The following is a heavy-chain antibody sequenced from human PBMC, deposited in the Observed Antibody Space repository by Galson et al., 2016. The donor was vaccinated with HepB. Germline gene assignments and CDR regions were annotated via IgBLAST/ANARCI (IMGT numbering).Heavy chain of an antibody. J-gene: IGHJ4*02. Sequence: SLRLSCAASGFTFKSHSMSWVRQAPGKGLEWVSAISENGGSTHYADSVKGRFTISRDNSKNTLYLQMNSVRAEATAVYYCARDQGYCSGITCLIYDYWGQGTLVTV. V-gene: IGHV3-23*01. CDR3: ARDQGYCSGITCLIYDY. D-gene: IGHD2-2*01. CDR1: GFTFKSHS. CDR2: ISENGGST.